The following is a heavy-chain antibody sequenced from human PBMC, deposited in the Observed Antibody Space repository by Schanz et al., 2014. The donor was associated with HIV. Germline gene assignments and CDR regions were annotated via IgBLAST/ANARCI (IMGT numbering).Heavy chain of an antibody. J-gene: IGHJ5*01. D-gene: IGHD2-2*01. CDR1: GYSFNDYF. Sequence: VQLVQSGAEVKKPGASVKVSCKASGYSFNDYFIHWIRQAPGQGLEWMGWIKPNDGGTKSAQKFLGRVTMTRDSSISTAYMELTRLTSDDTAVYYCARSRFQLQWFDSWGQGTLVTVSS. V-gene: IGHV1-2*02. CDR2: IKPNDGGT. CDR3: ARSRFQLQWFDS.